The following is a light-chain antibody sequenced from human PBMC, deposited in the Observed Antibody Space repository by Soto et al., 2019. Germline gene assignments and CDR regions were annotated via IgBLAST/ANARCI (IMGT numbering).Light chain of an antibody. J-gene: IGKJ3*01. CDR2: GAS. Sequence: EIVMTQSPTTLSVSPGERATLSCRASQSVSSNLAWYQQKPGQAPTHLIYGASTMDTGVPSRFSGSGSGTEFTLTISSLQSEDFAAYYCQQNNNTPFTFGPGTKVDIK. V-gene: IGKV3-15*01. CDR1: QSVSSN. CDR3: QQNNNTPFT.